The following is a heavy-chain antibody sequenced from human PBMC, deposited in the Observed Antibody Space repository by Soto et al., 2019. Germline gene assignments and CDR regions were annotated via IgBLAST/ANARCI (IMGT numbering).Heavy chain of an antibody. CDR1: GFTFRSFA. V-gene: IGHV3-23*01. Sequence: EVQVLESGGGLVQPGGSLRLSCAASGFTFRSFAMSWVRQAPGKGLEWVSTITGSALTTYYADAVTGRFSVYRDHSQDKVLLEMNRLREEDTEVYYCANDVCSGDNCYLAFDMWGQGTMVTVFS. CDR2: ITGSALTT. CDR3: ANDVCSGDNCYLAFDM. D-gene: IGHD2-15*01. J-gene: IGHJ3*02.